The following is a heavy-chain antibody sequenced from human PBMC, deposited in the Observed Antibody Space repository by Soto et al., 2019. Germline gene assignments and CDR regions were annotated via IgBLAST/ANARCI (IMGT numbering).Heavy chain of an antibody. D-gene: IGHD1-26*01. V-gene: IGHV1-46*01. CDR2: INPSGGST. CDR3: ATSANSGSYCDY. CDR1: GYTFTRYF. J-gene: IGHJ4*02. Sequence: QVQLVQSGAEVKKPGASVKVSCKASGYTFTRYFIHWVRQAPGQGLEWMGIINPSGGSTTYAQKFQGRVTMTRDTSTSTVYMELSSLRSEDTAVYYCATSANSGSYCDYWGQGTLVTVSS.